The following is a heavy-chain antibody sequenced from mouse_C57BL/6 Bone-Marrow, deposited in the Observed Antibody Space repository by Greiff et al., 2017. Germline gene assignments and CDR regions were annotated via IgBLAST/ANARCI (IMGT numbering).Heavy chain of an antibody. CDR1: GYTFTSYW. CDR2: IHPSDSDT. J-gene: IGHJ4*01. CDR3: AIFAMDY. V-gene: IGHV1-74*01. Sequence: QVQLQQPGAELVKPGASVKVSCKASGYTFTSYWMHWVKQRPGQGLEWIGGIHPSDSDTNYNQKFKGKATLTVDKYSSTAYMQLSSLTAEDSAVYYCAIFAMDYWGQGTTVTVSS.